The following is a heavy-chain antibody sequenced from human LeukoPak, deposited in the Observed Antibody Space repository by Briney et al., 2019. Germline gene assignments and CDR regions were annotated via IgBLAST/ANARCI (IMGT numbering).Heavy chain of an antibody. V-gene: IGHV3-9*01. Sequence: GGSLRLSCAASGFTFDDYAMHWVRQAPGKGLEWVSGISWNSGSIGYADSVKGRLTISRDNAKNSLYLQMNSLRAEDTALYYCAKANTYYYDSSGYLGAFDIWGQGTMVTVSS. CDR2: ISWNSGSI. CDR3: AKANTYYYDSSGYLGAFDI. CDR1: GFTFDDYA. J-gene: IGHJ3*02. D-gene: IGHD3-22*01.